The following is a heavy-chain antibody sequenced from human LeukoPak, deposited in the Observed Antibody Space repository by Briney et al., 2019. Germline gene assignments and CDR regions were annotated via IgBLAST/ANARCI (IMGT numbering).Heavy chain of an antibody. D-gene: IGHD2-2*02. CDR3: ARDRPYCSSTSCYNGWFDP. V-gene: IGHV3-21*01. J-gene: IGHJ5*02. CDR2: ISSSSSYI. CDR1: GFTLSSYS. Sequence: GGSLRLSCAASGFTLSSYSMNWVRQAPGKGLEWVSSISSSSSYIYYADSVKGRFTISRDNAKNSLYLQMNSLRAEDTAVYYCARDRPYCSSTSCYNGWFDPWGQGTLVTVSS.